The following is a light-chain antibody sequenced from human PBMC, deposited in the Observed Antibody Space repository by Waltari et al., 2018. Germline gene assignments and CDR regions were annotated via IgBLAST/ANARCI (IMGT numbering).Light chain of an antibody. CDR3: TLYMGSGIWV. V-gene: IGLV8-61*01. Sequence: TVVTQEPSLSVSPGGTVTLTCGLSSGAVSTSNYPSWYQQTPGQAPRMLIYSTTTPPAGVPVRFSGSTLGNKAALTITGAQADDESDYYCTLYMGSGIWVFGGGTRLTVL. J-gene: IGLJ2*01. CDR1: SGAVSTSNY. CDR2: STT.